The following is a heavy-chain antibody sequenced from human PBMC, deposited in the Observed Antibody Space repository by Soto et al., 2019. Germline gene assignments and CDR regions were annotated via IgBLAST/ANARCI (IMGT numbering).Heavy chain of an antibody. J-gene: IGHJ3*02. V-gene: IGHV4-61*01. CDR3: ARYNWGAMGAFDI. Sequence: SETLSLTCTVSGGSVSSGSYYWSWIRQPPGKGLEWIGYIYYSGSTNYNPSLKSRVTISVDTSKNQFSLKLSSVTAADTAVYYCARYNWGAMGAFDIWGQGTMVTVSS. D-gene: IGHD1-1*01. CDR1: GGSVSSGSYY. CDR2: IYYSGST.